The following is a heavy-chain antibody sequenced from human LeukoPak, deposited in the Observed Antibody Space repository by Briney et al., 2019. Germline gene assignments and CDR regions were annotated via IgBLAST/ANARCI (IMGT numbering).Heavy chain of an antibody. D-gene: IGHD6-13*01. CDR1: GFTFKSYD. CDR2: INTAGDT. V-gene: IGHV3-13*01. CDR3: ASGGRGSSWFGN. J-gene: IGHJ4*02. Sequence: GGSLRLSCAASGFTFKSYDMRWVRQAAGEGPEWVSAINTAGDTYYQGSVKGRFTISRENAKNSLYLQMNSLRAGDTAVYYCASGGRGSSWFGNWGQGTLVTVSS.